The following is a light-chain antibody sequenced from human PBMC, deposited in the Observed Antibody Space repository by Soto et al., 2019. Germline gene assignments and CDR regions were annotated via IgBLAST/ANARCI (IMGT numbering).Light chain of an antibody. CDR1: QGISSY. CDR3: QQLNSYPRT. V-gene: IGKV1-9*01. J-gene: IGKJ1*01. Sequence: IPLTQSPSSLSASVGDRVTISCRASQGISSYLAWYQQKPGKAPNLLVYAASTLQSGVPSRFSGSGSGTDFTLTISSLQPEDFATYYCQQLNSYPRTFGQGTKVEMK. CDR2: AAS.